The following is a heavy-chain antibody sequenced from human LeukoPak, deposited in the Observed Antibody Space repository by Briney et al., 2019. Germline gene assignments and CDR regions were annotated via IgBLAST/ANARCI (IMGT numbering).Heavy chain of an antibody. J-gene: IGHJ1*01. V-gene: IGHV1-46*01. CDR1: GYTFTSYY. Sequence: ASVTVSCKASGYTFTSYYIHWVRQAPGQGLEWMGIINPSGGYTNYAQKFQGRVTMTSDTSITTAYMELSRLRSDDTALYYCARGGSYSEYLQHWGQGTLVTVPS. CDR2: INPSGGYT. CDR3: ARGGSYSEYLQH. D-gene: IGHD1-26*01.